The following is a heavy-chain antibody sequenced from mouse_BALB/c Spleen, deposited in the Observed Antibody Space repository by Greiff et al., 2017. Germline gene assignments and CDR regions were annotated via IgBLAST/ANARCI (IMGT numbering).Heavy chain of an antibody. CDR2: INPSTGYT. D-gene: IGHD1-2*01. CDR3: ARGRRLDD. J-gene: IGHJ2*01. CDR1: GYTFTSYW. Sequence: QVQLQQSGAELAKPGASVKMSCKASGYTFTSYWMHWVKQRPGQGLEWIGYINPSTGYTEYNQKFKDKATLTADKSSSTAYMQLSSLTSEDSAVYYCARGRRLDDWGQGTTLTVSS. V-gene: IGHV1-7*01.